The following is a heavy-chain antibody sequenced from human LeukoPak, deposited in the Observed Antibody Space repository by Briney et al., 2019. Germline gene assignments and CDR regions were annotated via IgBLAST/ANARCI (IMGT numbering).Heavy chain of an antibody. CDR3: ARHGGVGATTENRFDP. V-gene: IGHV5-51*01. J-gene: IGHJ5*02. Sequence: GESLKISCKGSGYAFTKYWIGWVRQMPGKGLEWMEVIFPGDSDTIYSPSFQGQVTISADKSISTAYLQWSSLKASDTAMYYCARHGGVGATTENRFDPWGQGTLVTV. CDR2: IFPGDSDT. CDR1: GYAFTKYW. D-gene: IGHD1-26*01.